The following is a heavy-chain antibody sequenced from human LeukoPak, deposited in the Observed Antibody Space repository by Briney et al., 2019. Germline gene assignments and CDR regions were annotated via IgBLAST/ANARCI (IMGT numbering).Heavy chain of an antibody. CDR2: ISYDGSNK. V-gene: IGHV3-30*03. CDR3: ATLPVLGFGKFDVFDI. Sequence: GRSLRLSCAASGFTFSSYGVHWVRQAPGKGLEWVAVISYDGSNKYYADSVKGRFTISRDNSNKTLYLQMNSLRAEDTAVYFCATLPVLGFGKFDVFDIWGQGTMVTVSS. CDR1: GFTFSSYG. D-gene: IGHD3-10*01. J-gene: IGHJ3*02.